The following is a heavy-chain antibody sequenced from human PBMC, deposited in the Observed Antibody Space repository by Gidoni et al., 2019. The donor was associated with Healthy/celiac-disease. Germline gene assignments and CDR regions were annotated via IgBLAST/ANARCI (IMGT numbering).Heavy chain of an antibody. CDR1: GFTFSTAW. V-gene: IGHV3-15*01. CDR2: IKSKTDGGTT. D-gene: IGHD2-2*01. CDR3: TSDLVVPAADWFDP. J-gene: IGHJ5*02. Sequence: EVQLVESGGGLVKPGGSLRLSCAASGFTFSTAWMSWVRQAPGKGLEWVGRIKSKTDGGTTDYAAPVKGRFTISRDDSKNTLYLQMNSLKTEDTAVYYCTSDLVVPAADWFDPWGQGTLVTVSS.